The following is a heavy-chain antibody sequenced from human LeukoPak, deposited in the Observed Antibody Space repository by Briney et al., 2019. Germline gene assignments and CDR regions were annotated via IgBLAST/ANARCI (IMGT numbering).Heavy chain of an antibody. D-gene: IGHD3-22*01. CDR1: GFTFSSHW. Sequence: GGSLRLSCVASGFTFSSHWMHWVRLAPGKGLVWVSRINSDGINTSYADSVKGRFTISRDNAKNTLNLQMNSLRAEDTAVYYCARDLGQYYDTSDNWFDPWGQGTLVTVSS. V-gene: IGHV3-74*01. CDR3: ARDLGQYYDTSDNWFDP. CDR2: INSDGINT. J-gene: IGHJ5*02.